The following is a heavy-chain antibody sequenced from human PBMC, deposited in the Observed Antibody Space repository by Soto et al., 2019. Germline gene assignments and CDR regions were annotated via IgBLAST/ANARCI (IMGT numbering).Heavy chain of an antibody. CDR1: GFTFSSYA. D-gene: IGHD3-16*02. CDR2: ISSNGGST. J-gene: IGHJ4*02. CDR3: AISLKPSPYDYIWGSYRPLYFDY. Sequence: GGSLRLSCAASGFTFSSYAMHWVRQAPGKGLEYVSAISSNGGSTYYANSVKGRFTISRDNSKNTLYLQMGSLRAEDMAVYYCAISLKPSPYDYIWGSYRPLYFDYWGQGTLVTVSS. V-gene: IGHV3-64*01.